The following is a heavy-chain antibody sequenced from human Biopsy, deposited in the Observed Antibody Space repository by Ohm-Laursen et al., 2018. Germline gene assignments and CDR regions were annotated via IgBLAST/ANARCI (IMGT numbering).Heavy chain of an antibody. Sequence: SQTLSLTCSVSGGSIISYYWTWIRQPPGKGLEWIGHVYNGGITNHNPSLKSRVTISKDTSKNQFSLQVNSVTAADTAVYYCARTPRDSFWSGSYKRGLWFDPWGQGTLVIVSS. CDR2: VYNGGIT. J-gene: IGHJ5*02. D-gene: IGHD3-3*01. CDR1: GGSIISYY. CDR3: ARTPRDSFWSGSYKRGLWFDP. V-gene: IGHV4-59*01.